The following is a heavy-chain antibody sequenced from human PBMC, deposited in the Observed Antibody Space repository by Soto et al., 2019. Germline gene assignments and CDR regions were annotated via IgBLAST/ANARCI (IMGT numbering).Heavy chain of an antibody. J-gene: IGHJ4*02. V-gene: IGHV1-69*06. CDR2: IIPIFGTA. CDR3: ARCFSHTNGVCYRFDY. D-gene: IGHD2-8*01. Sequence: SVKVSCKASGGTFSSYAISWVRQAPGQGLEWMGGIIPIFGTANYAQKFQGRVTITADKSTSTAYMELSSLRSEDTAVYYCARCFSHTNGVCYRFDYWGQGTLVTVSS. CDR1: GGTFSSYA.